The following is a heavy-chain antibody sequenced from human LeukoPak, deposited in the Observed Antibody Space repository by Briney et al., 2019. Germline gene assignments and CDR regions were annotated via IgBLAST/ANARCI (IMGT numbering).Heavy chain of an antibody. CDR2: ITTDSAYI. Sequence: RAGGSLRLSCADSGFTFSSYKMVWVRQAPGKGLEWVSSITTDSAYIYYADSVKGRFTTSRDNAQNSLYLQMNSLRVEDTAVYYCGRDFTSWGQGTLVTVSS. J-gene: IGHJ5*02. V-gene: IGHV3-21*01. CDR3: GRDFTS. CDR1: GFTFSSYK.